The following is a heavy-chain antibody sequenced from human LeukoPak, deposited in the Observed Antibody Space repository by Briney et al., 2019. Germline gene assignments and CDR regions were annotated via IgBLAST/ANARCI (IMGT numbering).Heavy chain of an antibody. CDR1: GGSISSGDYY. D-gene: IGHD3-10*01. CDR3: ASSYYYDSGSLFNWFDP. V-gene: IGHV4-30-2*01. Sequence: SETLSLTCTVSGGSISSGDYYWSWIRQPPGKGLEWIGYIYHSGSTYYNPSLKSRVTISVDRSKNQFSLKLSSVTAADTAVYYCASSYYYDSGSLFNWFDPWGQGTLVIVSS. CDR2: IYHSGST. J-gene: IGHJ5*02.